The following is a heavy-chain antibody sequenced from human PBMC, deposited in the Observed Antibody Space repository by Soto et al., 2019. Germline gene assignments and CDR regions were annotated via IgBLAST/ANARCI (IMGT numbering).Heavy chain of an antibody. CDR1: GYTFPSYS. CDR2: MNRNSGNT. Sequence: QVQLVQSGAAVKKPGASVKFSCKASGYTFPSYSINWVRQPTGHGLEWMGWMNRNSGNTAYAQKFQGRVTMTRTTPISTASMELSSLRAEDTAGYYCAREMTRGFDTWGPGTLVTVSS. V-gene: IGHV1-8*01. CDR3: AREMTRGFDT. J-gene: IGHJ5*02.